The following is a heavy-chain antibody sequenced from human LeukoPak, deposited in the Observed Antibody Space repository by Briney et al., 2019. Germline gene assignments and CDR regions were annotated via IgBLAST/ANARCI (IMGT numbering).Heavy chain of an antibody. V-gene: IGHV3-30*02. J-gene: IGHJ3*02. D-gene: IGHD5-12*01. Sequence: GGSLRLSCAASGFTFSSYGMHWVRQAPGKGLEWVAFIRYDGSNKYYADSVKGRFTISRGNSENTLYLQMNSLRAEDTAVYYCAILLSGYQLYAFDIWGQGTMVTVSS. CDR1: GFTFSSYG. CDR2: IRYDGSNK. CDR3: AILLSGYQLYAFDI.